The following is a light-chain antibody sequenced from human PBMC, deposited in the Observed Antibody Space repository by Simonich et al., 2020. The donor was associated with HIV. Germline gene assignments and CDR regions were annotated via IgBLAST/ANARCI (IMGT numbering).Light chain of an antibody. Sequence: DIVMTQSPLSLPVPPGEPASISCRSSQSLLHSNRNNYLDWYLQKPWQSPQLLIYLGSNRASGVPDRFSGSGSGTDFTLKISRVEAEDVGVYYCMQALQTPRTFGQGTKVEIK. V-gene: IGKV2-28*01. J-gene: IGKJ1*01. CDR2: LGS. CDR3: MQALQTPRT. CDR1: QSLLHSNRNNY.